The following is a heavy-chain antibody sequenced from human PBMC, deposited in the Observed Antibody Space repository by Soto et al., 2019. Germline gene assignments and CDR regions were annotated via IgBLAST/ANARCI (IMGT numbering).Heavy chain of an antibody. Sequence: GESLKISCKGSGYSFTSYWIGWVRQMPGKGLEWMGIIYPGDSDTRYSPSFQGQVTISADKSISTAYLQWSSLKASDTAMYYCARPVTTPSYYYYGMDVWGDVPTVPVS. V-gene: IGHV5-51*01. J-gene: IGHJ6*02. CDR3: ARPVTTPSYYYYGMDV. D-gene: IGHD4-17*01. CDR2: IYPGDSDT. CDR1: GYSFTSYW.